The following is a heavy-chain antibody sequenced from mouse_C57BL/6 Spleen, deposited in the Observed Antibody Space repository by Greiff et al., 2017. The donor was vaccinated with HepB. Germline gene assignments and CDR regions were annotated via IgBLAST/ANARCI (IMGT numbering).Heavy chain of an antibody. D-gene: IGHD1-1*01. V-gene: IGHV14-4*01. CDR1: GFNIKDDY. CDR2: IDPEDGDT. Sequence: VQLQQSGAELVRPGASVKLSCTASGFNIKDDYMHWVKQRPEQGLEWIGWIDPEDGDTEYASKFQGKATITADTSSNTAYLQLSSLTSEDTAVYYCTTLCSGSSYDAMDYWGQGTSVTVSS. CDR3: TTLCSGSSYDAMDY. J-gene: IGHJ4*01.